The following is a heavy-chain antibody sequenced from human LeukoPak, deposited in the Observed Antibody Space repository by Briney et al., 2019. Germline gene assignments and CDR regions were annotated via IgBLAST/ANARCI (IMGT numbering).Heavy chain of an antibody. CDR1: GGSISRGSYY. D-gene: IGHD2-15*01. V-gene: IGHV4-61*02. CDR3: ASRSGGNLRSFDY. J-gene: IGHJ4*02. CDR2: IYTSGST. Sequence: SETLSLTCTVSGGSISRGSYYWCWIRQPAGKGLEWIGRIYTSGSTNYNPSLKSRVTISVDTSKNQLYLKLSSVTAADTAVYYCASRSGGNLRSFDYWGQGTLVTVSS.